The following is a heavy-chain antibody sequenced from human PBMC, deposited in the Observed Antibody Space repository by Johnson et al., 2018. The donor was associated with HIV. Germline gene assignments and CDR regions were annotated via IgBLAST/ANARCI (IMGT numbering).Heavy chain of an antibody. CDR2: IKSKTDGGTT. CDR3: TTTAASGYTNSYACDV. J-gene: IGHJ3*01. CDR1: GFTFSNAW. Sequence: VQLVESGGGLVKPGGSLRVSCAASGFTFSNAWMSWVRQAPGKGLEWVSRIKSKTDGGTTDYAAPVKGRFSISRDDSKNTLYLQMNSLKTEAKAVYYCTTTAASGYTNSYACDVWGQGTMFTVSS. V-gene: IGHV3-15*01. D-gene: IGHD6-6*01.